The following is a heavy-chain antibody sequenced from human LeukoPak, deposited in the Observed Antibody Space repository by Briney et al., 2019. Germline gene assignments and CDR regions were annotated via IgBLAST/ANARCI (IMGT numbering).Heavy chain of an antibody. J-gene: IGHJ3*02. CDR3: ARAAPYYYDSSGYSAFDS. Sequence: QPGGSLRLSCAASGFTFRSYSMHWVRQAPGKGLEWVSYISSTSSTIYYADSVKGRFTISRDNAKNSLYLQMNSLRDEDTAVHYCARAAPYYYDSSGYSAFDSWGQGTMVTVSA. D-gene: IGHD3-22*01. V-gene: IGHV3-48*02. CDR2: ISSTSSTI. CDR1: GFTFRSYS.